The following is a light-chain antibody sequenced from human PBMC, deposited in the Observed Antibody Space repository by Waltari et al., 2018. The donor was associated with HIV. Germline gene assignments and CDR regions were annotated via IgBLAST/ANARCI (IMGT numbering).Light chain of an antibody. V-gene: IGLV2-14*03. Sequence: QSALTQPASVSGSPGQSITISCTGTSSDVGAYNYVSWYQQHPGKAPQLIIYDVSHRPSGVSDRFPGSKSGNTASLTISGLQAEDEADYYCSSYTSSSALFGGGTRLTVL. CDR2: DVS. CDR3: SSYTSSSAL. CDR1: SSDVGAYNY. J-gene: IGLJ3*02.